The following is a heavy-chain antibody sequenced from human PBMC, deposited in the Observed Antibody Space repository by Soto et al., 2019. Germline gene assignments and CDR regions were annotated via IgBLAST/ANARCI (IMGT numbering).Heavy chain of an antibody. Sequence: GESLKISCAASGFTFSSYDMHWVRQATGKGLEWVSAIGTAGDTYYPGSVKGRFTISRENAKNSLYLQMNSLRAEDTAVYYCARGGGDGATITIYYYYYGMDVWGQGTTVTVSS. D-gene: IGHD2-21*02. J-gene: IGHJ6*02. V-gene: IGHV3-13*01. CDR2: IGTAGDT. CDR1: GFTFSSYD. CDR3: ARGGGDGATITIYYYYYGMDV.